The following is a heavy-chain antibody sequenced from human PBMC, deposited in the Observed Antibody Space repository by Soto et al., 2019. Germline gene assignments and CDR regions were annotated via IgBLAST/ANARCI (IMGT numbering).Heavy chain of an antibody. D-gene: IGHD3-3*01. CDR2: INHSGST. CDR3: ARVRDYDFCSGYDGACDI. J-gene: IGHJ3*02. Sequence: SETLSLTCAVYGGSFSGYYWSWIRQPPGKGLEWIGEINHSGSTNYNPSLKSRVTISVDTSKNQFSLKLSSVTAADTAVYYCARVRDYDFCSGYDGACDIWGQWTMVTGS. V-gene: IGHV4-34*01. CDR1: GGSFSGYY.